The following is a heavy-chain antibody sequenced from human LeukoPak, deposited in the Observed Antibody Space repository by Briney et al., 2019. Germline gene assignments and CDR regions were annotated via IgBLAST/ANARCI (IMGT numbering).Heavy chain of an antibody. V-gene: IGHV4-39*01. J-gene: IGHJ4*02. CDR3: ARVGPMITFGGVDY. CDR1: GGSNSSSSYY. D-gene: IGHD3-16*01. CDR2: IYYSGST. Sequence: SETLSLTCTVSGGSNSSSSYYWGWIRQPPGKGLEWIGSIYYSGSTYYNPSLKSRVTISVDTSKNQFSLKLSSVTAADTAVYYCARVGPMITFGGVDYWGQGTLVTVSS.